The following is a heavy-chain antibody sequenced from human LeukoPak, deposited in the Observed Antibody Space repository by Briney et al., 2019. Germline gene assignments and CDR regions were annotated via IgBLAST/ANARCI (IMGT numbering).Heavy chain of an antibody. CDR3: ARDIYYYDSSGYYFPGGSDY. D-gene: IGHD3-22*01. J-gene: IGHJ4*02. V-gene: IGHV3-7*01. CDR1: GFTFSSYW. CDR2: IKQDGSEK. Sequence: GGSLRLSCAASGFTFSSYWMSWVSQAPGKGLEWVANIKQDGSEKYYVDSVKGRFTISRDNAKNSLYLQMNSLRAEDTAVYYCARDIYYYDSSGYYFPGGSDYWGQGTLVTVSS.